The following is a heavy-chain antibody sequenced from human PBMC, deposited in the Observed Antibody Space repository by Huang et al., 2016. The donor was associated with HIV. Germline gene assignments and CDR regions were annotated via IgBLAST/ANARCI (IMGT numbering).Heavy chain of an antibody. CDR2: MSSSSSYI. CDR3: ARVARKYCSGGSCPLDY. D-gene: IGHD2-15*01. J-gene: IGHJ4*02. CDR1: GFTFSRYS. V-gene: IGHV3-21*01. Sequence: EVQLVESGGGLVKPGGSLRLSCAASGFTFSRYSRNWVRQAPGKGVGWVSSMSSSSSYIYYADSVKGRFTISRDNAKNSLYLQMNSLRAEDTAVYYCARVARKYCSGGSCPLDYWGQGTLVTVSS.